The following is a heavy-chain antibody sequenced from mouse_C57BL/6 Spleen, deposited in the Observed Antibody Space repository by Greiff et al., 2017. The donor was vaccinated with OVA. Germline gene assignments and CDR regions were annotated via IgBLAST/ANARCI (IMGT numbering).Heavy chain of an antibody. Sequence: QVQLQQPGAELVKPGASVTLSCKASGYTFTSYWMQWVKQRPGQGLEWIGEIDPSDSYTNYNQKFKGKATLTVDTSSSTAYMQLSSLTSEDSAVYYCARSVDYAMDDWGQGTSVTVSS. CDR2: IDPSDSYT. CDR3: ARSVDYAMDD. J-gene: IGHJ4*01. CDR1: GYTFTSYW. V-gene: IGHV1-50*01.